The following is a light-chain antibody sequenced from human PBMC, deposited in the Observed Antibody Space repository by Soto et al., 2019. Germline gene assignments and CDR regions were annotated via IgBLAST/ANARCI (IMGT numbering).Light chain of an antibody. CDR2: NAD. Sequence: DIQMTQSPSTLSASVGDRVHISYRASQDINRWLAWYQPKPGKAPKILIYNADTLESGVPSRLSASGYGTEFILPIRSLQPDDFATYDCQQFSLYWAFGQGTKVDI. CDR1: QDINRW. CDR3: QQFSLYWA. V-gene: IGKV1-5*01. J-gene: IGKJ1*01.